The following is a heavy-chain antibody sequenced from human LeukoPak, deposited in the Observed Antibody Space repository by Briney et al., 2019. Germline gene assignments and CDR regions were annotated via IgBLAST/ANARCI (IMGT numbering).Heavy chain of an antibody. CDR1: GGSISSYY. D-gene: IGHD1-14*01. CDR2: IYYSGRN. Sequence: AETLSLMCTLSGGSISSYYWSWVRQPPGAGLEWHGYIYYSGRNNSNTSLKTRVTISVETPKNQFSLKLSSVTAGNTAVYSCARANPSHWFDPWGQRSLVTVSS. J-gene: IGHJ5*02. V-gene: IGHV4-59*01. CDR3: ARANPSHWFDP.